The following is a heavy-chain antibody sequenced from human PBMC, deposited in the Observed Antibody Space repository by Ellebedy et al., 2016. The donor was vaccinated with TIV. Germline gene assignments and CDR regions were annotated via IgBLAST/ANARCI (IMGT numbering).Heavy chain of an antibody. CDR1: GFTFSFYW. CDR2: INKDGSEK. J-gene: IGHJ4*02. V-gene: IGHV3-7*01. D-gene: IGHD3-10*01. Sequence: PGGSLRLSCAGSGFTFSFYWMSWVRQAPGKGPEWVANINKDGSEKFYVDSVKGRFTISRDNAKNSLYLQMNSLRAEDTAVYYCARGQAVVRGQFDNWGQGTLVTVSS. CDR3: ARGQAVVRGQFDN.